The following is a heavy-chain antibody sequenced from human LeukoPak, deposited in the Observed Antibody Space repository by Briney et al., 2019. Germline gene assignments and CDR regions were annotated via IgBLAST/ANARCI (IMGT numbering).Heavy chain of an antibody. D-gene: IGHD6-13*01. J-gene: IGHJ5*02. CDR3: ARGPFRIAAAGFFDP. CDR2: INHSGST. V-gene: IGHV4-34*01. CDR1: GFTFSTYA. Sequence: PGGSLRLSCAASGFTFSTYAMSWVRQAPGKGLEWIGEINHSGSTNYNPSLKSRVTISVDTSKNQFSLKLSSVTAADTAVYYCARGPFRIAAAGFFDPWGQGTLVTVSS.